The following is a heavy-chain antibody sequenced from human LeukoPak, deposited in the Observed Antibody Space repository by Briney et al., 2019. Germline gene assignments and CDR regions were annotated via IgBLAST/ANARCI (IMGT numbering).Heavy chain of an antibody. CDR2: ISSSSSYT. CDR1: GFTFSDYY. D-gene: IGHD3-10*01. Sequence: PGGSLRLSCAASGFTFSDYYMSWIRQAPGKGREWVSCISSSSSYTNYADSVKGRFTISRDNAKNSLYLQMDSLRAEDTAVYYCARGGGSGTFDYWGQGTLVTVSS. CDR3: ARGGGSGTFDY. V-gene: IGHV3-11*06. J-gene: IGHJ4*02.